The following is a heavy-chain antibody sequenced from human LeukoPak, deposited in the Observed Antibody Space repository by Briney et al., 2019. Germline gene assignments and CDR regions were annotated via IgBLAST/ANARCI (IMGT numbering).Heavy chain of an antibody. CDR3: ARVSYTAMATDY. CDR2: MYYSGST. D-gene: IGHD5-18*01. CDR1: GGSISSYY. V-gene: IGHV4-59*12. J-gene: IGHJ4*02. Sequence: SETLSLTCTVSGGSISSYYWSWIRQPPGKGLEWIGYMYYSGSTNYNPSLKSRVTISVDTSKNQFSLKLSSVTAADTAVYYCARVSYTAMATDYWGQGTLVTVSS.